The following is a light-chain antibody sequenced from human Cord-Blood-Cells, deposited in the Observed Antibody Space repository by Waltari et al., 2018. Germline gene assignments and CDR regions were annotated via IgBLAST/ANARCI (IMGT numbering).Light chain of an antibody. J-gene: IGLJ3*02. Sequence: QSVLTQPPSASGTPGQRVTISCSGSSSHIGRNTVNWYQQLPGTAPKLLIYSNNRRPSGVPDRFSGSKSGTSASLAISGLQSEDEADYYCAAWDDSLNGWVFGGGTKLTVL. CDR2: SNN. CDR1: SSHIGRNT. CDR3: AAWDDSLNGWV. V-gene: IGLV1-44*01.